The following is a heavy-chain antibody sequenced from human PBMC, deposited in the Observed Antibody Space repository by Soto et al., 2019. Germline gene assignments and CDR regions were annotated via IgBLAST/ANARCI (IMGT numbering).Heavy chain of an antibody. J-gene: IGHJ3*02. Sequence: ASVKVSCKASGYTFTSYGISWVRQAPGQGLEWMGWISAYNGNTNYAQKLQGRVTMTTDTSTSTAYMELRSLRSDDTAVYYCARDYHSHGYGDSNDAFDIWGQGTMVTVSS. D-gene: IGHD4-17*01. CDR2: ISAYNGNT. V-gene: IGHV1-18*01. CDR3: ARDYHSHGYGDSNDAFDI. CDR1: GYTFTSYG.